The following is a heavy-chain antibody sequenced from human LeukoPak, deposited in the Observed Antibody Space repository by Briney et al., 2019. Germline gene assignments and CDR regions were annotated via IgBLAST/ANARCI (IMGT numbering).Heavy chain of an antibody. CDR3: ARDGRFGELDY. CDR2: ISSSSSYI. Sequence: GGSLRLSCAASGFTFSSYSMNWVCQAPGKGLEWVSSISSSSSYIYYADSVKGRFTISRDNAKNSLYLQMNSLRAEDTAVYYCARDGRFGELDYWGQGTLVTVSS. J-gene: IGHJ4*02. D-gene: IGHD3-10*01. V-gene: IGHV3-21*01. CDR1: GFTFSSYS.